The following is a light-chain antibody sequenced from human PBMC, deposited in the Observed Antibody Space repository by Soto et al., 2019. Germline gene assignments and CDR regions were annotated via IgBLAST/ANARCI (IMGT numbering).Light chain of an antibody. CDR2: KAS. V-gene: IGKV1-5*03. Sequence: DIQMTQSPSTLSASIGDRVAITCRASDNIGPWVAWYQQKAGKAPKLLIYKASTLETGAPSRFAGSGSGTTFTLTITRLQPDDFATYYCQHYHSYSRTFGQGTRVEV. CDR3: QHYHSYSRT. CDR1: DNIGPW. J-gene: IGKJ1*01.